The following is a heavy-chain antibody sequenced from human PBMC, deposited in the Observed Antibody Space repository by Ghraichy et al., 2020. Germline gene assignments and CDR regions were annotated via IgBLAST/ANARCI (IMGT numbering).Heavy chain of an antibody. V-gene: IGHV1-2*02. Sequence: ASVKVSCTASGYTFAGYYMHWVRQAPGQGLEWMGCINPNSGVTDYALQYEGRVTMTTDTSVSTAYMELGSLRSDDTAVSYCARGYTSGSLGYWGQGTLVTVSS. CDR1: GYTFAGYY. CDR3: ARGYTSGSLGY. J-gene: IGHJ4*02. D-gene: IGHD6-19*01. CDR2: INPNSGVT.